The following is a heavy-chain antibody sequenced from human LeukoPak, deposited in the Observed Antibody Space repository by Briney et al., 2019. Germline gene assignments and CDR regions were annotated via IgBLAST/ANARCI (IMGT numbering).Heavy chain of an antibody. D-gene: IGHD6-6*01. CDR2: ISSNGGST. Sequence: GGSLRLSCAASGFTFSSYAMHWVRRAPGKGLEYVSAISSNGGSTYYANSVKGRFTISRDNSKNTLYLQMGSLRAEDMAVYYCARAGLYSSSSGPNDYWGQGTLVTVSS. J-gene: IGHJ4*02. CDR1: GFTFSSYA. V-gene: IGHV3-64*01. CDR3: ARAGLYSSSSGPNDY.